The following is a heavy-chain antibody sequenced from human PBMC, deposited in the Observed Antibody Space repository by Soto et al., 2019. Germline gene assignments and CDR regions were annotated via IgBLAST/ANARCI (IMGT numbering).Heavy chain of an antibody. CDR2: IYYSGST. V-gene: IGHV4-39*01. Sequence: AETLSLTCTVSGGSISSSSYYWGWIRQPPGKGLEWIGSIYYSGSTYYNPSLKSRVTISVDTSKNQFSLKLSSVTAADTAVYYCASIIVVVTSFDYWGQGTLVTVS. D-gene: IGHD2-21*02. J-gene: IGHJ4*02. CDR3: ASIIVVVTSFDY. CDR1: GGSISSSSYY.